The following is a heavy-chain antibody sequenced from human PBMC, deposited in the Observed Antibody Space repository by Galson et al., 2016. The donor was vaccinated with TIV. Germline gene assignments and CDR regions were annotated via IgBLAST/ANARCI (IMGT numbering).Heavy chain of an antibody. D-gene: IGHD6-6*01. V-gene: IGHV1-18*01. CDR2: MSAYSGAS. CDR3: ARYSSTSSRRFDY. J-gene: IGHJ4*02. CDR1: GYTFSNFA. Sequence: SVKVSCKASGYTFSNFAITWVRQAPGQGLEWMGYMSAYSGASNYAQEFQGRVTITTDTSTSTAYMELRNLRFDATAVYYCARYSSTSSRRFDYWGQGTLVTVSA.